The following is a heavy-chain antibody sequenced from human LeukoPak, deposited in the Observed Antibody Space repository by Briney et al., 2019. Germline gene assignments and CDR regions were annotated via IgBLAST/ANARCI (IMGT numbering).Heavy chain of an antibody. CDR2: INPNSGGT. J-gene: IGHJ4*02. CDR3: ARGGRAYYYGSGSYYPIDY. CDR1: GYTSTGYH. V-gene: IGHV1-2*02. D-gene: IGHD3-10*01. Sequence: ASVKVSCKASGYTSTGYHMHWVRQAPGQGLEWMGWINPNSGGTNYAQKFQGRVTMTRDTSISTAYMELSRLRSDDTAVYYCARGGRAYYYGSGSYYPIDYWGQGTLVTVSS.